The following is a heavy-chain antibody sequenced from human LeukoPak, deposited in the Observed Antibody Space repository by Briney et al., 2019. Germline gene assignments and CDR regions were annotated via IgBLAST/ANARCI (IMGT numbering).Heavy chain of an antibody. Sequence: GGSLRLSCAASGFTFSSYSMNWVRQAPGKGLEWVSYISSSSSTIYYADSVKGRFTISRDNAKNSLYLQMNSLRAEDTAVYYCARGCSTSCYKAFDIWGQGTMVTVSS. V-gene: IGHV3-48*01. CDR3: ARGCSTSCYKAFDI. CDR1: GFTFSSYS. D-gene: IGHD2-2*02. J-gene: IGHJ3*02. CDR2: ISSSSSTI.